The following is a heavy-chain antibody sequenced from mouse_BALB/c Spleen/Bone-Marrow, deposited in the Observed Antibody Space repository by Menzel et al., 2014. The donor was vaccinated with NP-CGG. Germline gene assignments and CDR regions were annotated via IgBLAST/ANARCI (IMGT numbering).Heavy chain of an antibody. Sequence: VMLVESGAELVRPGSSVKISCKASGYAFSNYWMNWVKQRPGQGLEWIGQIYPGDGDTNYNGKFKGKATLTADKSSSTAYMQLSSLTSEDSAVYFCARRDGSTYYYAMDYWGQRTSVTVSS. V-gene: IGHV1-80*01. D-gene: IGHD1-1*01. CDR1: GYAFSNYW. CDR2: IYPGDGDT. CDR3: ARRDGSTYYYAMDY. J-gene: IGHJ4*01.